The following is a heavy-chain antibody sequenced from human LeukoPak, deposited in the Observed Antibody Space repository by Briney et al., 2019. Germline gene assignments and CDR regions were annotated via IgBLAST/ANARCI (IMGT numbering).Heavy chain of an antibody. V-gene: IGHV2-70*11. Sequence: SGPTLVNPTQTLRLTCTFSGFSLSTSGMCVSWIRQPPGKALEWLARIDWDDDKYYSTSLKTMLTISKDTSKNQVVLTMTNMDPVDTATYYCARMIEVQWLAPGDAFDIWGQGTMVTVSS. D-gene: IGHD6-19*01. J-gene: IGHJ3*02. CDR2: IDWDDDK. CDR1: GFSLSTSGMC. CDR3: ARMIEVQWLAPGDAFDI.